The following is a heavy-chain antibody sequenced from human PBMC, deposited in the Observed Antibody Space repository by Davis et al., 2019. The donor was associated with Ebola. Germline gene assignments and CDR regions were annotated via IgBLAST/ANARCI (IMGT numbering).Heavy chain of an antibody. J-gene: IGHJ4*02. CDR2: INSDGSST. Sequence: GESLKISCAASGFTFSSYWMHWVRQAPGKGLVWVSRINSDGSSTSYADSVKGRFIISRDNAKNTLYLQMNSLRAEDTAVYYCARGGIQSDHWGQGTLVTVSS. CDR1: GFTFSSYW. V-gene: IGHV3-74*01. D-gene: IGHD6-13*01. CDR3: ARGGIQSDH.